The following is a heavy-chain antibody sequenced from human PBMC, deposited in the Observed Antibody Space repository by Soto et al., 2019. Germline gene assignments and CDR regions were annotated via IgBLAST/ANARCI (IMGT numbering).Heavy chain of an antibody. J-gene: IGHJ5*02. CDR3: AIDHTMTLRGPPNRFDP. CDR1: GGSIRSNNW. Sequence: SETLSLTCAVSGGSIRSNNWWSWVRQPPGKGLEWIGEIFHSGSTNYNPSLKTRVTISVDISTTTAYMELSSLRSDDTAVYYCAIDHTMTLRGPPNRFDPWGQGTLVTVSS. D-gene: IGHD2-2*01. CDR2: IFHSGST. V-gene: IGHV4-4*02.